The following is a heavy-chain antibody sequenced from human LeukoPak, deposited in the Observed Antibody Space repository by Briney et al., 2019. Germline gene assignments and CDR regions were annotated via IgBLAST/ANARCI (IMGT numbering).Heavy chain of an antibody. D-gene: IGHD5-18*01. J-gene: IGHJ4*02. Sequence: SETLSLTCTVSGGSISSYYWSWNRQPQGKGLEWIGYIYYSGSTNYNPSLKSRVTISVDTSKNQFSLKLSSVTAADTAVYYCARGGRIQLWLRFWGQGTLVTVSS. CDR1: GGSISSYY. V-gene: IGHV4-59*01. CDR3: ARGGRIQLWLRF. CDR2: IYYSGST.